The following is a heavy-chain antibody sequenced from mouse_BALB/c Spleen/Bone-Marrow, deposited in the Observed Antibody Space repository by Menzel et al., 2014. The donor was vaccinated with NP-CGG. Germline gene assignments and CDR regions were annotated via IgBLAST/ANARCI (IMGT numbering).Heavy chain of an antibody. V-gene: IGHV2-6-7*01. Sequence: QVQLQQSGPGLVAPSQSLSIKCTVSGFSLTGYGVNRVRQPPGKGLEWLGMIWGDGSTDYNSTLKSRLSISKDNSKSQVCLKRNSLQTDDTARYYCARGGFAYWGQGTLVTVSA. CDR3: ARGGFAY. CDR2: IWGDGST. CDR1: GFSLTGYG. J-gene: IGHJ3*01.